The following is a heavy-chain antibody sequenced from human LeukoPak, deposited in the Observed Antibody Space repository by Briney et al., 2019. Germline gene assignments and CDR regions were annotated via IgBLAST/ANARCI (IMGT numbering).Heavy chain of an antibody. CDR2: IYYSGST. D-gene: IGHD1-26*01. CDR1: GGSISSSGYY. J-gene: IGHJ4*02. Sequence: PSETLSLTCTVSGGSISSSGYYWGWVRQPPGKGLEWIGSIYYSGSTFYNPSLKGRVTISADTSKKQYSLKVTSVTAAGTAVYYCVRDCGNFEIDYWGQGTLVTVSS. V-gene: IGHV4-39*07. CDR3: VRDCGNFEIDY.